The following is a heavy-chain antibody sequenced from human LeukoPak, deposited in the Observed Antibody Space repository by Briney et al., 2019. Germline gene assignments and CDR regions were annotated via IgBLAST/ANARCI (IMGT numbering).Heavy chain of an antibody. V-gene: IGHV3-30*02. J-gene: IGHJ4*02. Sequence: PGGSLRLSCAASGFTFSSYGMHWVRQAPGKGLEWVAFIRYDGSNKYYADSVEGRFTISRDNSKNTLYLQMNSLRVEDTAVYYCAKYRSSGWYFDYWGQGTLVTVSS. CDR1: GFTFSSYG. CDR2: IRYDGSNK. D-gene: IGHD6-19*01. CDR3: AKYRSSGWYFDY.